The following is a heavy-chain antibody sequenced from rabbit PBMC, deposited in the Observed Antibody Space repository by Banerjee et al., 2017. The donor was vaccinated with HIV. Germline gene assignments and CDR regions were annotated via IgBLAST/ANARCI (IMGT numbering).Heavy chain of an antibody. D-gene: IGHD6-1*01. CDR1: GFDFSSRYY. V-gene: IGHV1S43*01. CDR3: ARDQTYANSPFSL. Sequence: QEQLEESGGDLVQPEGSLTLTCTASGFDFSSRYYMCWVRQAPGKGLELIACIYTSSGGTWYASWVNGRFTISRSTSLHTVTLQMTSLTAADTATYFCARDQTYANSPFSLWGPGTLVTVS. CDR2: IYTSSGGT. J-gene: IGHJ4*01.